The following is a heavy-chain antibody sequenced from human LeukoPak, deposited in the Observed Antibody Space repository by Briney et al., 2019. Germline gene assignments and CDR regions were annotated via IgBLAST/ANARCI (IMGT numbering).Heavy chain of an antibody. Sequence: GGSLRLSCVASGFTSSSYWMSWVRQAPGKGLEWVANMKQDGNEKYYVDSVKGRFTISRDNAKNSLYLQMNGLRDEDTAVYYCATGRTFDYWGQGTLLTVSS. V-gene: IGHV3-7*01. CDR1: GFTSSSYW. J-gene: IGHJ4*02. CDR2: MKQDGNEK. CDR3: ATGRTFDY.